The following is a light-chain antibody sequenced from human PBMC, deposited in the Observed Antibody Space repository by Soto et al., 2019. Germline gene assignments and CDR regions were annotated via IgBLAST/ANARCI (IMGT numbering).Light chain of an antibody. J-gene: IGKJ5*01. CDR1: QSFSSNF. CDR2: DAS. Sequence: EIVLTQSPGTLSLSPGERATLSCRASQSFSSNFLAWYQEKPGQAPRLLIYDASNRATGIPARFSGSGSGTDFSLTISRLEPEDFAVYYCQQYGKSPQITFGQGTRLEIK. CDR3: QQYGKSPQIT. V-gene: IGKV3-20*01.